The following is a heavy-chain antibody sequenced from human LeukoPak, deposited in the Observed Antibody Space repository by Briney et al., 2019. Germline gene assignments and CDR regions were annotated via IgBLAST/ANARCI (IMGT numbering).Heavy chain of an antibody. CDR1: GFSFDDYG. CDR2: INWNGGST. CDR3: AKARDCSSTSCYFDY. V-gene: IGHV3-20*04. J-gene: IGHJ4*02. Sequence: GGSLRLSCAASGFSFDDYGMSWVRQAPGKGLEWVSGINWNGGSTGYADSVKGRFTISRDNSKNTLYLQMNSLRAEDTAVYYCAKARDCSSTSCYFDYWGQGTLVTVSS. D-gene: IGHD2-2*01.